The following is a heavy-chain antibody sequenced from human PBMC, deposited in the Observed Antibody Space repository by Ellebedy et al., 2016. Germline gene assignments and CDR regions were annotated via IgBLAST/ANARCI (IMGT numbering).Heavy chain of an antibody. J-gene: IGHJ4*02. CDR3: ARWSSSDPYYFDY. V-gene: IGHV3-33*01. CDR2: IWYDGSNK. CDR1: GFTFSSYG. D-gene: IGHD6-6*01. Sequence: GESLKISXAASGFTFSSYGMHWVRQAPGKGLEWVAVIWYDGSNKYYADSVKGRFTISRDNSKNTLYLQMNSLRAEDTAVYYCARWSSSDPYYFDYWGQGTLVTVSS.